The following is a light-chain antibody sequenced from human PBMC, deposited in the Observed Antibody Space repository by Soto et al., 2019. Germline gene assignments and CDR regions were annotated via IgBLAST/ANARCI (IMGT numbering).Light chain of an antibody. Sequence: EIVLTQSLAILSMSPGERATLSCRASQSVSSCYLAWYQQKPGQAPRLLIYGASSRATGIPDRFSGSGSGTDFTLTISRLEPEDFAVYYCQQYGSSITFGQGTRLEIK. CDR1: QSVSSCY. CDR2: GAS. J-gene: IGKJ5*01. CDR3: QQYGSSIT. V-gene: IGKV3-20*01.